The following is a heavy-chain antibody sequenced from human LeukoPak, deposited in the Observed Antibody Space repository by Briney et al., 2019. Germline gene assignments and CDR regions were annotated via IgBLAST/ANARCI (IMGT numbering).Heavy chain of an antibody. V-gene: IGHV4-59*01. CDR3: ARSGAAYGSGSYYGDYYYYYMDV. CDR1: GGSISSYY. CDR2: IYYSGST. D-gene: IGHD3-10*01. Sequence: PSETLSLTCTVPGGSISSYYWSWIRQPPGKGLEWIGHIYYSGSTNYNPSLKSRVTISVDTSKNQFSLKLSSVTAADTAVYYCARSGAAYGSGSYYGDYYYYYMDVWGKGTTVTVSS. J-gene: IGHJ6*03.